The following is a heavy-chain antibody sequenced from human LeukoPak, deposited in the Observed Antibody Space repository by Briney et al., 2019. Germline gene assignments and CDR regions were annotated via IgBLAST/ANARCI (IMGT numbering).Heavy chain of an antibody. V-gene: IGHV3-23*01. J-gene: IGHJ6*03. Sequence: GGSLRLSCAASAFTFSSHAMSWVRQAPGKGLEWVSSISGSGDNRNYADSVKGRFTISRDNSKNTLYLQMNSLRAEDTAVYYCAKGYCSGGSCHPLGYYYYMDVWGKGTTVTISS. CDR3: AKGYCSGGSCHPLGYYYYMDV. D-gene: IGHD2-15*01. CDR2: ISGSGDNR. CDR1: AFTFSSHA.